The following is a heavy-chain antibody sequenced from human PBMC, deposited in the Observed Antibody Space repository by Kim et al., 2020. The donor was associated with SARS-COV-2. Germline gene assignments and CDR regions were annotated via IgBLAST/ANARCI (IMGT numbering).Heavy chain of an antibody. V-gene: IGHV3-9*01. CDR1: GFTFDDYA. CDR2: ISWNSGSI. CDR3: AKAVAGTRRWIFDY. J-gene: IGHJ4*02. D-gene: IGHD6-19*01. Sequence: GGSLRLSCAASGFTFDDYAMHWVRQAPGKGLEWVSGISWNSGSIGYADSVKGRFTISRDNAKNSLYLQMNSLRAEDTALYYCAKAVAGTRRWIFDYWGQG.